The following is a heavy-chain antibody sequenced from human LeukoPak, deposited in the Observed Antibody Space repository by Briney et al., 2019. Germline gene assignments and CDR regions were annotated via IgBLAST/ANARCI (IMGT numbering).Heavy chain of an antibody. CDR3: ARSGRDVGFAFDI. CDR2: IYYTGST. D-gene: IGHD5-12*01. Sequence: SETLSLTCTVSGGSIISNSYYWGWIRQPPGKGLEWIGSIYYTGSTYYNPSLKSRVTISVDTSKNQFSLKLRSVTAADTAVYYCARSGRDVGFAFDIWGLGTLVTISS. V-gene: IGHV4-39*01. CDR1: GGSIISNSYY. J-gene: IGHJ3*02.